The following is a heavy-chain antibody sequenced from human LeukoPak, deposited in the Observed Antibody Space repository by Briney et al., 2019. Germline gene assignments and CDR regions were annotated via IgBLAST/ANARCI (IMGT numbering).Heavy chain of an antibody. V-gene: IGHV3-30*02. CDR2: IRYDENTK. J-gene: IGHJ4*02. CDR1: GFPFSSYG. CDR3: AKENTRDGYRHFHY. Sequence: GGSLRLSCTACGFPFSSYGMQWVRQAPGKGLEWVACIRYDENTKYYADSVKGRFTVSRDNSENTLSLQMNSLRAEDTAVYYCAKENTRDGYRHFHYWGQGTLVTVSS. D-gene: IGHD5-24*01.